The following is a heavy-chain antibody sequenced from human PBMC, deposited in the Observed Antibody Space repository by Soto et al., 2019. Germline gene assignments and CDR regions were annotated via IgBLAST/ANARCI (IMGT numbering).Heavy chain of an antibody. J-gene: IGHJ4*02. Sequence: QVQLVQSGAEVKKPGSSVKLSCKASGDSFNTFAVPWVRQAPGQGLEWLGGIIPNFDTPNYAQKFQGSVTIIADKSTSTPYMELSSLRSEDTGLYYCARPYYDSSGYSLWYFDYGGQGTVVTVSS. CDR2: IIPNFDTP. D-gene: IGHD3-22*01. V-gene: IGHV1-69*06. CDR3: ARPYYDSSGYSLWYFDY. CDR1: GDSFNTFA.